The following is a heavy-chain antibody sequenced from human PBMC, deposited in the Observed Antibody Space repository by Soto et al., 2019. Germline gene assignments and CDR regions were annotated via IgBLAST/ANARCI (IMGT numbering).Heavy chain of an antibody. J-gene: IGHJ4*02. D-gene: IGHD3-10*01. Sequence: PGGSLRLSCAASGFTFSSYAMSWVRQAPGKGLEWVSAISGSGSSTYYADSVKGRFTISRDNSRNTLYVQMNTLRAEDTAVFYCARAPYGIWGQGTLVTVSS. V-gene: IGHV3-23*01. CDR2: ISGSGSST. CDR3: ARAPYGI. CDR1: GFTFSSYA.